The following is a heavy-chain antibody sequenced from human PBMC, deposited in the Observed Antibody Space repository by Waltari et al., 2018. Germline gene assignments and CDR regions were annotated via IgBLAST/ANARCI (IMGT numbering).Heavy chain of an antibody. CDR3: ARWRGSIYGMDV. CDR2: IYYSGST. J-gene: IGHJ6*02. CDR1: GGSISSSSYY. D-gene: IGHD3-3*01. V-gene: IGHV4-39*01. Sequence: QLQLQESGPGLVKPSETLSLTCTVSGGSISSSSYYWGWIRQPPGKGLKWIGSIYYSGSTYYNPSLKSRVTISVDTSKNQFSLKLSSVTAADTAVYYCARWRGSIYGMDVWGQGTTVTVSS.